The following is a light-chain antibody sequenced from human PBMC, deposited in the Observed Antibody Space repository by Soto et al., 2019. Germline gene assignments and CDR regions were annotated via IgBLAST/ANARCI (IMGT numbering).Light chain of an antibody. Sequence: EIVMTQSPATLSVSPGERATLTCRASQSVYSNLAWYQQKPGQAPRLLIYGASTRATGIPARFSGSGSGTEFTLTISILQSEDFAVYYCQQYNKWPLAFGQGTKVEVK. V-gene: IGKV3-15*01. CDR1: QSVYSN. CDR2: GAS. J-gene: IGKJ1*01. CDR3: QQYNKWPLA.